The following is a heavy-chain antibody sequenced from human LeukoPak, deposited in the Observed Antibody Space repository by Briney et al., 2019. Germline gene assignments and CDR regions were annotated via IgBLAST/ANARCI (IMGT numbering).Heavy chain of an antibody. D-gene: IGHD3-16*01. Sequence: GASVKVSCKASGYTFSRYGMHWVRQAPGQRLEWMGWINAGNENTKYSQKFQGRVSITRDTSASTAYMELSSLTSEDTAVYYCARDLYGDYFDSWGQGTLVTVSS. CDR3: ARDLYGDYFDS. J-gene: IGHJ4*02. V-gene: IGHV1-3*01. CDR2: INAGNENT. CDR1: GYTFSRYG.